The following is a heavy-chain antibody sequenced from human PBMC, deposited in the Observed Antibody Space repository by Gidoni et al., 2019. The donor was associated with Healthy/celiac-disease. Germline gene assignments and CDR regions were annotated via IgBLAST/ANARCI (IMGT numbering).Heavy chain of an antibody. Sequence: QVQLQESRPGLVKPSQTLSLTRHVSGRSISSGGYYWSWIRQHPGKGLEWIGYIYYSGSTYYNQALKSRVTISVDTSKNQFSLKLSSVTAADTAVYYCARADGDSSGYLDYWGQGTLVTVSS. CDR1: GRSISSGGYY. J-gene: IGHJ4*02. V-gene: IGHV4-31*03. CDR2: IYYSGST. D-gene: IGHD3-22*01. CDR3: ARADGDSSGYLDY.